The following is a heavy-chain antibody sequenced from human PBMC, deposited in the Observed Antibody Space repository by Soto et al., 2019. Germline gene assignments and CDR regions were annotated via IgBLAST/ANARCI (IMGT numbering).Heavy chain of an antibody. Sequence: ASVKVSCKASGYNFRPYGVNWVRQAPGQGLEWMGWISPWKGNTNYAQSFQGRVTMTTDTSTSTAYMELRSLTSDDTAVYYCARDLDTSASYYTDYWGPGTLVTVSS. V-gene: IGHV1-18*04. J-gene: IGHJ4*02. CDR2: ISPWKGNT. CDR1: GYNFRPYG. D-gene: IGHD5-18*01. CDR3: ARDLDTSASYYTDY.